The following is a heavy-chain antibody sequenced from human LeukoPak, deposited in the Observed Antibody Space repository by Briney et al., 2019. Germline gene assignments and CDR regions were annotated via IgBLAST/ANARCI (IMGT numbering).Heavy chain of an antibody. CDR3: ARGRMVRGVTWWFDP. CDR2: MNPNSGNT. J-gene: IGHJ5*02. CDR1: GYTFTSYD. Sequence: GASVKVSGKASGYTFTSYDINWVRQATGQGLEWMGWMNPNSGNTGHAQKFQGRVTMTRNTSISTAYMELSSLRSEDTAVYYCARGRMVRGVTWWFDPWGQGTLVTVSS. V-gene: IGHV1-8*01. D-gene: IGHD3-10*01.